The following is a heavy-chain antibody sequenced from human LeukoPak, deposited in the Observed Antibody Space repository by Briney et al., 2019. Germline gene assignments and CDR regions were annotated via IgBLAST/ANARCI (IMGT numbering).Heavy chain of an antibody. CDR1: GW. J-gene: IGHJ3*02. CDR2: INHDGTGT. Sequence: PGGSLRLSCAASGWMHWVRQAPGKGLVWVSGINHDGTGTYYADSVKGRFTISRDNAKNTLYLQMNSLRAEDTAVYYCARDRGSGYRGRLDAFDIWGQGTMVTVSS. CDR3: ARDRGSGYRGRLDAFDI. V-gene: IGHV3-74*01. D-gene: IGHD3-22*01.